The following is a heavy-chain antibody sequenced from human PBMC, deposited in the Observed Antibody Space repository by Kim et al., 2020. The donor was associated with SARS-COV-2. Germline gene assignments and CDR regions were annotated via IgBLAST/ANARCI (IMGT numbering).Heavy chain of an antibody. D-gene: IGHD1-20*01. Sequence: GGSLRLSCAASGFTFDDYAMHWVRQAPGKGLEWVSGISWNSGSIGYADSVKGRFTISRDNAKNSLYLQMNSLRAEDTALYYCAKEIASGYNWNGVAFGIWGQGTMVTASS. CDR2: ISWNSGSI. V-gene: IGHV3-9*01. J-gene: IGHJ3*02. CDR1: GFTFDDYA. CDR3: AKEIASGYNWNGVAFGI.